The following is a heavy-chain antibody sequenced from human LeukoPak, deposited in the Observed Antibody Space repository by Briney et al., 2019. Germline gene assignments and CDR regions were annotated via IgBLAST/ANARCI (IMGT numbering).Heavy chain of an antibody. Sequence: GGSLRLSCAASGFTFSSYEMNRVRQAPGKGLEWVSYISSSGSTIYYADSVKGRFTISRDNAKTSLYRQMNSLRAEDTAVYYCAELGITMIGGVWGKGTTVTISS. J-gene: IGHJ6*04. CDR3: AELGITMIGGV. CDR2: ISSSGSTI. V-gene: IGHV3-48*03. D-gene: IGHD3-10*02. CDR1: GFTFSSYE.